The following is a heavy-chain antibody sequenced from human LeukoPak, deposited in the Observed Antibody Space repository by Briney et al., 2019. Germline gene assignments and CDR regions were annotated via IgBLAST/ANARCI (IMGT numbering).Heavy chain of an antibody. Sequence: GSLRLSCAASGFTFSTYTMNWVRQAPGKGLEWIGSIYHSGSTYYNPSLKSRVTISVDTSKNQFSLKLSSVTAADTAVYYCASFPPGYQLLPFDYWGQGTLVTVSS. CDR3: ASFPPGYQLLPFDY. CDR1: GFTFSTYT. J-gene: IGHJ4*02. CDR2: IYHSGST. V-gene: IGHV4-38-2*01. D-gene: IGHD2-2*01.